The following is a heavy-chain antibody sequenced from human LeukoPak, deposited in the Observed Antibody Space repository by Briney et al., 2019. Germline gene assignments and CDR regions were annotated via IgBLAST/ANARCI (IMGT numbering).Heavy chain of an antibody. CDR2: ISITSDTI. V-gene: IGHV3-11*04. D-gene: IGHD4-17*01. CDR3: ARDGHGVPLDY. J-gene: IGHJ4*02. Sequence: GGSLRLSCATSGFTFSDYYMSWIRQAPGKGLEWVSYISITSDTIYYAESVKGRFTISRDNAKNSLSLQMNSLRAEDTALYYCARDGHGVPLDYWGQGTLVTVSP. CDR1: GFTFSDYY.